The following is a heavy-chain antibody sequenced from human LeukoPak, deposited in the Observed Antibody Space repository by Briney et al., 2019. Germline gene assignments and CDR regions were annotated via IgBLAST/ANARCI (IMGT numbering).Heavy chain of an antibody. Sequence: GASVKVSCKASGYTFTSYAMHWVRQAPGQRLEWMGWINAGNGNTKYSQKFQGRVTITRDTSASTAYMELSSLRSEDTAVYYCARETYYYDSSGYHDAFDIWGQGTMVTVSS. CDR3: ARETYYYDSSGYHDAFDI. CDR1: GYTFTSYA. D-gene: IGHD3-22*01. J-gene: IGHJ3*02. V-gene: IGHV1-3*01. CDR2: INAGNGNT.